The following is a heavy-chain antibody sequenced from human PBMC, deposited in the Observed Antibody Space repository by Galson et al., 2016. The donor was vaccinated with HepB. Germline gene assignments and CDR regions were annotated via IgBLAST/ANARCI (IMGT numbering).Heavy chain of an antibody. Sequence: SLRLSCAASGVTFNSYPMHWVRQAPGKGLEWVSVISFDGSNKYYTDSVKGRFTIARGDSKDTLYLQMNSLGTEDTAIYYCARGREKGIAAAIDSWGQGTLVTVSS. CDR1: GVTFNSYP. J-gene: IGHJ4*02. V-gene: IGHV3-30-3*01. CDR3: ARGREKGIAAAIDS. CDR2: ISFDGSNK. D-gene: IGHD6-13*01.